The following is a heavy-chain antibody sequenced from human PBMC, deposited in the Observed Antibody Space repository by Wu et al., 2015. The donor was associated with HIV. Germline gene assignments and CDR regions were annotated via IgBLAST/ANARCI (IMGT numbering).Heavy chain of an antibody. CDR3: ARMIKYYYDHERNYYYCGVDV. CDR2: ISAYNGKT. Sequence: QVQLVQSGAEVKKPGASVKVSCKVSGYTFNSYGFSWVRQAPGQGLEWLGWISAYNGKTNYAQNLQGRVTMTRNTSISIAYMELSSLRSEDTAVYYCARMIKYYYDHERNYYYCGVDVWGQGTTVTVSS. V-gene: IGHV1-18*01. CDR1: GYTFNSYG. J-gene: IGHJ6*02. D-gene: IGHD3-22*01.